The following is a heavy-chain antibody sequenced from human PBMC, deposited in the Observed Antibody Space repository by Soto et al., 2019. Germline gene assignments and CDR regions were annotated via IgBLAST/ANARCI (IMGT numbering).Heavy chain of an antibody. D-gene: IGHD2-2*01. J-gene: IGHJ6*02. CDR3: ARYIPGVRYYGMDV. CDR2: ISSSGTST. V-gene: IGHV3-21*04. CDR1: GFTFSSYS. Sequence: GGSLRLSCAASGFTFSSYSMNWVRQAPGKGLEWVSSISSSGTSTYYADSVKGRFTISRDNSGNTLFLEMYSLRAEDTAVYYCARYIPGVRYYGMDVWGQGTTVTVSS.